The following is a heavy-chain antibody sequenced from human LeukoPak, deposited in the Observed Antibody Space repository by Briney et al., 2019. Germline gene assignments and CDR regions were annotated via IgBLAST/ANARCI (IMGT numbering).Heavy chain of an antibody. CDR3: ARISAYSSHWFDP. V-gene: IGHV1-2*02. D-gene: IGHD6-13*01. Sequence: ASVKVSCKASGGTFSSYATSWVRQAPGQGLEWMGWINPNSGGTNYAQKFQGRVTMTRDTSISTAYMELSRLRSDDTAVYYCARISAYSSHWFDPWGQGTLVTVSS. J-gene: IGHJ5*02. CDR2: INPNSGGT. CDR1: GGTFSSYA.